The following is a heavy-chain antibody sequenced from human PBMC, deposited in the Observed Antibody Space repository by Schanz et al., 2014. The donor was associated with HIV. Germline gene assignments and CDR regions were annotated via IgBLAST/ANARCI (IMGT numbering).Heavy chain of an antibody. D-gene: IGHD5-12*01. V-gene: IGHV3-33*01. CDR1: GFTFSSYG. Sequence: QVQLVESGGGVVQPGRSLRLSCAASGFTFSSYGMHWVRQAPGKGLEWVAVIWFDGSKKYHADSVKGRFTISRDNSKNTLYLQMNSLRAEDTAVYYCARGDGGYWYYFDYWGQGTLVTVSS. CDR3: ARGDGGYWYYFDY. CDR2: IWFDGSKK. J-gene: IGHJ4*02.